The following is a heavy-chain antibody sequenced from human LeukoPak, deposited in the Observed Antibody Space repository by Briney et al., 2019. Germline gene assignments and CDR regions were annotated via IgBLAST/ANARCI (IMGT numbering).Heavy chain of an antibody. CDR3: ARVGYYDSWSGSYGMDV. CDR2: IYYSGST. V-gene: IGHV4-59*01. Sequence: SETLSLTYTVSGGSISSYYWSWIRQPPGKGLEWIGYIYYSGSTNYNPSLKSRVTISVDTSKNQFSLKLSSVTAADTAVYYCARVGYYDSWSGSYGMDVWGQGTTVTVSS. CDR1: GGSISSYY. J-gene: IGHJ6*02. D-gene: IGHD3-3*01.